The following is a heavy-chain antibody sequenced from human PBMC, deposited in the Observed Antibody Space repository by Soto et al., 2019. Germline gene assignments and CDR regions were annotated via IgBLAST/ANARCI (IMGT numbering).Heavy chain of an antibody. CDR3: ERIRYSYWDY. J-gene: IGHJ4*02. CDR1: GFSLSTSGMC. CDR2: IDWDDDK. Sequence: SGPTLVNPTQTLTLTCTFSGFSLSTSGMCVSWIRQPPGKALEWLALIDWDDDKYYSTSLKTRLTISKDTSKNQVVLTMTNMDHVDKATYYCERIRYSYWDYWGPGTLATVSS. D-gene: IGHD5-18*01. V-gene: IGHV2-70*01.